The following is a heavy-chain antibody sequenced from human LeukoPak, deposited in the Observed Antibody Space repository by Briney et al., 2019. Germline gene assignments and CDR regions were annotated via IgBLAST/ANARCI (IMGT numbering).Heavy chain of an antibody. D-gene: IGHD2-2*01. CDR1: GYTFTSYD. V-gene: IGHV1-8*01. CDR2: MNPNSGNT. J-gene: IGHJ4*02. Sequence: ASVKVSCKASGYTFTSYDINWVRQATGQGLEWMGWMNPNSGNTGYAQKFQGRVTMTRDTSTSTVYMELSSLRSEDTAVYYCASGVPSDIVVAPAAHYWGQGTLVTVSS. CDR3: ASGVPSDIVVAPAAHY.